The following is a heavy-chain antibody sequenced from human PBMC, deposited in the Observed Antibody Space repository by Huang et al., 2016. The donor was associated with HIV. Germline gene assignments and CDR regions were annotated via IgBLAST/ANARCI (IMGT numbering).Heavy chain of an antibody. CDR3: AAQWELRGGVDF. J-gene: IGHJ4*02. Sequence: EVQLVESGGGLLQPGGSLRLSCSASGFTCSSNYLSWVRQAPGKGLGWVSVIYSDDSTYFADSVKGQFTISRDNSKNTLYRKMNSLRAEDTAVYYCAAQWELRGGVDFWGQGTLVTVSS. D-gene: IGHD1-26*01. V-gene: IGHV3-53*01. CDR1: GFTCSSNY. CDR2: IYSDDST.